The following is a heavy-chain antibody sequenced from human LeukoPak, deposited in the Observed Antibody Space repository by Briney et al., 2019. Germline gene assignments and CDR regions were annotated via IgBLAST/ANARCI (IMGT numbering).Heavy chain of an antibody. CDR2: IYYSGSP. D-gene: IGHD6-13*01. Sequence: SETLSLTCSVSGDSISSYYWSWIRKPQGKGLEWIGNIYYSGSPNYNPSLKSRVTISLDTSENQFSLRLSSVTAADTAVYYCTRDRRAAGSIFDYWGQGTLVTVSS. CDR1: GDSISSYY. V-gene: IGHV4-59*01. CDR3: TRDRRAAGSIFDY. J-gene: IGHJ4*02.